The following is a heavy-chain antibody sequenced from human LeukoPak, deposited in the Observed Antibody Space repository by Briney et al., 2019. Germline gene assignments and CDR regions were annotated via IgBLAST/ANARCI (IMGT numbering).Heavy chain of an antibody. Sequence: GRSLRLSCAASGFTFSSYAMRWVRQAPGKGLEWVAVISYDGSNKYYADSVKGRFTISRDNSKNTLYLQMNSLRAEDTAVYYCARDGPGTSMVRGVISEMFDYWGQGTLVTVSS. V-gene: IGHV3-30*04. CDR3: ARDGPGTSMVRGVISEMFDY. CDR1: GFTFSSYA. D-gene: IGHD3-10*01. J-gene: IGHJ4*02. CDR2: ISYDGSNK.